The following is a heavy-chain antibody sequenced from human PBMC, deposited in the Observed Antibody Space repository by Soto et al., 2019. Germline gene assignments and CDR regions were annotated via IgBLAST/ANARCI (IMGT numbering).Heavy chain of an antibody. CDR3: AKDSSSYYDFWSGYYTAIYYYYGMDV. CDR2: ISGSGGST. Sequence: EVQLLESGGGLVQPGGSLRLSCAASGFTFSSYAMSWVRQAPGKGLEWVSAISGSGGSTYDADSVKGRFTISRDNSKNTLYLQMNSLRAEDTSVYYCAKDSSSYYDFWSGYYTAIYYYYGMDVWGQGTTVTVSS. V-gene: IGHV3-23*01. D-gene: IGHD3-3*01. J-gene: IGHJ6*02. CDR1: GFTFSSYA.